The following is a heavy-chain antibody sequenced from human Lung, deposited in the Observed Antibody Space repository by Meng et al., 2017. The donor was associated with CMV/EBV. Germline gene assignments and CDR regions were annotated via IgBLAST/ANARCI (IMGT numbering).Heavy chain of an antibody. CDR3: ARTTYDFWSGIYYYYYYGMDV. CDR2: INHSGST. D-gene: IGHD3-3*01. Sequence: SETXSPXXAVYGGSFSGYYWSWIRQPPGKGLEWIGEINHSGSTNYNPSLKSRVTISVDTSKNQFSLKLSSVTAADTAVYYCARTTYDFWSGIYYYYYYGMDVWGQGXTVTVSS. J-gene: IGHJ6*02. CDR1: GGSFSGYY. V-gene: IGHV4-34*01.